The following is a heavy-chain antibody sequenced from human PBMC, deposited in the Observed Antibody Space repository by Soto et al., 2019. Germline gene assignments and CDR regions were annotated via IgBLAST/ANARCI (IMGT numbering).Heavy chain of an antibody. V-gene: IGHV3-33*01. Sequence: QVQLVESGGGVVQPGRSLRLSCAASGFTFSSYGMHWVRQAPGKGLEWVAVIWYDGSNKYYADSVKGRFTISRDNSKNTLYLQMNSLRAEDTAVYYCARDESNYVSYYYYYGMDVWGQGTTVTVSS. CDR1: GFTFSSYG. CDR2: IWYDGSNK. D-gene: IGHD4-4*01. J-gene: IGHJ6*02. CDR3: ARDESNYVSYYYYYGMDV.